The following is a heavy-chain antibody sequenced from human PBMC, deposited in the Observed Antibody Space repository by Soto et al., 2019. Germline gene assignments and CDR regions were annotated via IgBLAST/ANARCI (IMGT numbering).Heavy chain of an antibody. CDR1: GFTFRSYA. CDR2: ISYDESNK. Sequence: GGSLRLSSAASGFTFRSYAMHWVRQAPGKGLEWVAVISYDESNKYYVDSVKGRFTISRDNSENTLYLQMNSLRTEDTAVYYCARGGWSSSWDDAFDIWGQGTMVTVSS. CDR3: ARGGWSSSWDDAFDI. D-gene: IGHD6-13*01. V-gene: IGHV3-30-3*01. J-gene: IGHJ3*02.